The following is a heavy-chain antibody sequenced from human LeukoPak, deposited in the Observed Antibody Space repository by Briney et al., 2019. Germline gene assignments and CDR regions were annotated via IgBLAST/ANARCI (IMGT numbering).Heavy chain of an antibody. V-gene: IGHV3-11*01. Sequence: PGGSLRLSCAASGFTFSDYYMTWIRQAPGKGLEWVSYISSSESTIYLADSVKGRFTISRDNAKNSMYLQMNSLRAEDTAMYYCARASPGTGTTIAGDQDAFDIWGQGTMVTVSS. D-gene: IGHD1-1*01. CDR3: ARASPGTGTTIAGDQDAFDI. CDR1: GFTFSDYY. J-gene: IGHJ3*02. CDR2: ISSSESTI.